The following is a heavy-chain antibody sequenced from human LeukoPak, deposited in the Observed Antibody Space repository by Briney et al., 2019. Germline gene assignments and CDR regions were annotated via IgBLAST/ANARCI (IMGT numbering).Heavy chain of an antibody. J-gene: IGHJ4*02. CDR3: ATGLRIAAAIVPLDV. D-gene: IGHD6-13*01. CDR1: GYTFTSYG. Sequence: GASVKVSCKGSGYTFTSYGISWVRQAPGQGLEWMGWINTYNVNTNYAQKLQGRVTMTTDTSTSTAYMELRSLRSDDTAVYYCATGLRIAAAIVPLDVWGQGTLVTVSS. CDR2: INTYNVNT. V-gene: IGHV1-18*01.